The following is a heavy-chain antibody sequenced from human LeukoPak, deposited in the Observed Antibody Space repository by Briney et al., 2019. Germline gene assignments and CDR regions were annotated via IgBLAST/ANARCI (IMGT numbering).Heavy chain of an antibody. J-gene: IGHJ3*01. CDR1: GFTFSSYA. D-gene: IGHD4-17*01. V-gene: IGHV3-23*01. Sequence: GGSLRLSCAASGFTFSSYAMHWVRQAPGRGLEWVSAIKGSGSFTKYAGSVTGRFTISRDNSKNMLYLQMSSLTADDTAIYYCARDPNGDYIGAFDFGGQGTMVTVSS. CDR3: ARDPNGDYIGAFDF. CDR2: IKGSGSFT.